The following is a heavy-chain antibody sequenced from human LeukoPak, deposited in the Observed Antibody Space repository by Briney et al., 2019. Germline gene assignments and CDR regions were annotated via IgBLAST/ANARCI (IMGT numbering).Heavy chain of an antibody. Sequence: SQTLSLTCTVSVGAISSDTYYGNWIRQPAGEGLEWVVRIYISGSTDYNPPLKGLASISLDPSKNQFSPKLSSVTVTDTALYFCARENSTWNYAFDYSGQGTLVTASS. CDR2: IYISGST. CDR1: VGAISSDTYY. D-gene: IGHD1-7*01. J-gene: IGHJ4*02. CDR3: ARENSTWNYAFDY. V-gene: IGHV4-61*02.